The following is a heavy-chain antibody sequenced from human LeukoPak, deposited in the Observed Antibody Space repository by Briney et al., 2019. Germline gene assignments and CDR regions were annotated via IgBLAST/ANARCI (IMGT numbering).Heavy chain of an antibody. D-gene: IGHD3-10*02. V-gene: IGHV3-30*18. J-gene: IGHJ6*04. CDR2: ISYDGSNK. CDR3: AELGITMIGGV. CDR1: GFTFSSYG. Sequence: GGSLRLSCAASGFTFSSYGMHWVRQAPGKGLEWVAVISYDGSNKYYADSVKGRFTISRDNAKNSLYLQMNSLRAEDTAVYYCAELGITMIGGVWGKGTTVTISS.